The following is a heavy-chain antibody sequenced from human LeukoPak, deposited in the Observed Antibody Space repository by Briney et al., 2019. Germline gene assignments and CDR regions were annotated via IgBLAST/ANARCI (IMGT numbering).Heavy chain of an antibody. CDR1: GFTFSSYW. CDR2: INSDGSTV. CDR3: ARVTVSSSEVIFDY. V-gene: IGHV3-74*01. D-gene: IGHD2-21*01. Sequence: GGSLRLSCAASGFTFSSYWMHWVRQAPGKGLVWVSRINSDGSTVTYADSVKGRFTISRDNAKNTLYLQMNSLRAEDTAVYYCARVTVSSSEVIFDYWGQGSLVTVSS. J-gene: IGHJ4*02.